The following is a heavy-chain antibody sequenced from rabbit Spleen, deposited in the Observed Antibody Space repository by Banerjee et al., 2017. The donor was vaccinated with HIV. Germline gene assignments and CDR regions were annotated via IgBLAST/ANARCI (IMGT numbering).Heavy chain of an antibody. Sequence: QSLEESGGDLVKPGASLTLTCKASGFTISSSYYMCWVRQAPGKGLEWIAYIYGGSSGSTYYASWAKGRFTISKTSSTTVTLQMTSLTVADTATYFCARSPYSGSWHVNFWGPGTLVTVS. J-gene: IGHJ4*01. CDR3: ARSPYSGSWHVNF. D-gene: IGHD4-2*01. CDR1: GFTISSSYY. CDR2: IYGGSSGST. V-gene: IGHV1S40*01.